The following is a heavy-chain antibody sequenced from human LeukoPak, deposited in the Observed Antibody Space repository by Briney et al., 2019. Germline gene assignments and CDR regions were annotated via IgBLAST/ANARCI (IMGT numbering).Heavy chain of an antibody. CDR3: ARIITDSSSWPMVDY. V-gene: IGHV4-59*01. CDR1: GGSISSYY. D-gene: IGHD6-13*01. J-gene: IGHJ4*02. Sequence: PSETLSLTCTVSGGSISSYYWSWIRQPPGKGLEWIGYIYYSGSTNYNPSLKSRVTISVDTSKNQFSLKLSSVTAADTAVYYWARIITDSSSWPMVDYWGQGTLVTVSS. CDR2: IYYSGST.